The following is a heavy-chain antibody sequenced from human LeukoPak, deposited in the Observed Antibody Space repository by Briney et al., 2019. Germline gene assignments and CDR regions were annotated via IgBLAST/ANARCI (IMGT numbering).Heavy chain of an antibody. CDR3: ARGPIAALDY. D-gene: IGHD6-13*01. Sequence: SVKVACKAYGGTFSSYAISWERQAPGQGLEWMGRIIPIFGTANYAQKFQGRVTITTDESTSTAYMELSSLRSEDTAVYYCARGPIAALDYWGQGTLVTVSS. J-gene: IGHJ4*02. V-gene: IGHV1-69*05. CDR1: GGTFSSYA. CDR2: IIPIFGTA.